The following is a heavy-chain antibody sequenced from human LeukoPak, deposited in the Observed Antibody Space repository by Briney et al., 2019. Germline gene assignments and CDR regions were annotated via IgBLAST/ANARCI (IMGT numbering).Heavy chain of an antibody. J-gene: IGHJ5*01. V-gene: IGHV3-11*04. Sequence: GGSLRLSCAASGFTFSDYYMSWIRQVPGKGLEWVSYLSSTGRTVYYADSVKGRFTISRDNAKNSLYLQMNSLRPEDTAVYYCAREPNWIDSWGQGTLVTVSS. CDR1: GFTFSDYY. CDR3: AREPNWIDS. CDR2: LSSTGRTV.